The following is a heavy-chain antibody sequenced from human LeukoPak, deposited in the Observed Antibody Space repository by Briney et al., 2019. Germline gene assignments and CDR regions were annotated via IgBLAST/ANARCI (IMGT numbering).Heavy chain of an antibody. CDR1: GGPISSRL. CDR2: IYSSGST. J-gene: IGHJ3*02. CDR3: ARRWTGENAFDI. Sequence: SETLSLTCIVSGGPISSRLWSWIRQPAGKGLEWIGHIYSSGSTNYNPSLRSRVTMSVDTSTNHFSLKLTSVTAADTAVYYCARRWTGENAFDIWGQGTMVTVSS. V-gene: IGHV4-4*07. D-gene: IGHD3/OR15-3a*01.